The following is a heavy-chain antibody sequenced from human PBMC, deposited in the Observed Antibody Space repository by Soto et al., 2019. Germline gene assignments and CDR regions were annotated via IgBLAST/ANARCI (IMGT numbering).Heavy chain of an antibody. J-gene: IGHJ5*02. CDR2: IYYSGGT. CDR3: ARQASGYYYGWFDP. CDR1: GGSISSSSYY. Sequence: SETLSLTCTVSGGSISSSSYYWGWIRQPPGKGLEWIGSIYYSGGTFYTPSLKSRVTMSVDTSNNQFSLKLSSVTAADTAVYYCARQASGYYYGWFDPWGQGTLVTVSS. V-gene: IGHV4-39*01. D-gene: IGHD3-22*01.